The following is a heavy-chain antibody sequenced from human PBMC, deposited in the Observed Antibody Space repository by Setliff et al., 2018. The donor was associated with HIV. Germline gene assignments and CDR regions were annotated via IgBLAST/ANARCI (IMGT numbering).Heavy chain of an antibody. J-gene: IGHJ4*02. CDR3: ARGWQLVIDY. CDR2: INHSGST. CDR1: GGSFSGYY. D-gene: IGHD6-6*01. Sequence: NPSETLSLTCAVYGGSFSGYYWSWIRQPPGKGLEWIGEINHSGSTNYNPSLKSRVTISVDTSKNQFSLKLSPVTAADTAVYYCARGWQLVIDYWGQGTLVTVSS. V-gene: IGHV4-34*01.